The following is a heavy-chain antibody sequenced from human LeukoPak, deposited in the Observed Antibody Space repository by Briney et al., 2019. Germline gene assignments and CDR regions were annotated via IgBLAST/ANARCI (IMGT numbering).Heavy chain of an antibody. CDR2: IWFDGSNQ. J-gene: IGHJ4*02. D-gene: IGHD6-13*01. CDR3: ARGPYSSTWYYFEY. Sequence: GRSLRLSCAASGFIFTSHGMHWVRQAPGKGLEWVAVIWFDGSNQFYADSVKGRFTISRDNSKNTLYLQMNSRRAEDTAVYYCARGPYSSTWYYFEYWGQGTLVTVSS. CDR1: GFIFTSHG. V-gene: IGHV3-33*01.